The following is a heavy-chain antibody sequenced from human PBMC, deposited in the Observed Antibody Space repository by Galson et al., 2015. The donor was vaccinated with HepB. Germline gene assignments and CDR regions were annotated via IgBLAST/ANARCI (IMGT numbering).Heavy chain of an antibody. CDR2: INPNSGGT. J-gene: IGHJ6*03. CDR3: ARGTRSRYCSSTSCPNYYYYYMDV. D-gene: IGHD2-2*01. V-gene: IGHV1-2*06. Sequence: SVKVSCKASGYTFTGYYMHWVRQAPGQGLEWMGRINPNSGGTNYAQKFQGRVTMTRDTSISTAYMELSRLRSDDTAVYYCARGTRSRYCSSTSCPNYYYYYMDVWGKGTTVTVSS. CDR1: GYTFTGYY.